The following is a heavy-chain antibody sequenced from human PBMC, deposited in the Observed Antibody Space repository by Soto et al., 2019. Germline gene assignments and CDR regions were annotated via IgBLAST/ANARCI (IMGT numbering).Heavy chain of an antibody. CDR2: IIPIFGTA. CDR3: ASHPVPYCCDGMAV. CDR1: GGTFSSYA. D-gene: IGHD2-21*02. V-gene: IGHV1-69*12. J-gene: IGHJ6*02. Sequence: QVQLVQSGAEVKKPGSSVKVSCKASGGTFSSYALSWVRQAPGQGLEWMGGIIPIFGTADYAQKFQGRVTITADDSTSTAYMELSSLRSEDTAVYYCASHPVPYCCDGMAVWGQGTTVTVSS.